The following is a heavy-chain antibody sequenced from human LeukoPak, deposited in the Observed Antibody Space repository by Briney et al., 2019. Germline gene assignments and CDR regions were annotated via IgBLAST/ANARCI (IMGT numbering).Heavy chain of an antibody. Sequence: ASVKVSCKASGYTFTSYDINWVRQATGQGLEWMGWMNPNSGNAGYAQKFQGRVTMTRNTCISTAYMELSSLRSEDTAVYYCARGLWVQRWLQSGLGYWGQGTLVTVSS. CDR3: ARGLWVQRWLQSGLGY. J-gene: IGHJ4*02. CDR2: MNPNSGNA. CDR1: GYTFTSYD. D-gene: IGHD5-24*01. V-gene: IGHV1-8*01.